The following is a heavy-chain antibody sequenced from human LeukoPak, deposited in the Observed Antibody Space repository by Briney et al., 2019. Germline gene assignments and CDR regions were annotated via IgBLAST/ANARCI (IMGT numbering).Heavy chain of an antibody. CDR1: GYTFTSYG. CDR2: ISAYNGNT. V-gene: IGHV1-18*01. J-gene: IGHJ5*02. CDR3: ARDRSGIVGASNWFDP. D-gene: IGHD1-26*01. Sequence: ASVKVSCKASGYTFTSYGISWVRQAPGQGLEWMGWISAYNGNTNYAQKLQGRVTMTRDTSISTAYMELSRLRSDDTAVYYCARDRSGIVGASNWFDPXXXGTLVTVSX.